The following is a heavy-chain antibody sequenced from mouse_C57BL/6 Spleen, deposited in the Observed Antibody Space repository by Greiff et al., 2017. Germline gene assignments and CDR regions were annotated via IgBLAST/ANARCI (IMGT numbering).Heavy chain of an antibody. J-gene: IGHJ4*01. Sequence: QVQLQQPGTELVKPGASVKLSCKASGYTFTSYWMHWVKQRPGQGLEWIGNINPSNGGTNYNEKFKSKATLTVDKSSSTAYMELSSLTSEDSAVYYCASVDAYDYYAMDYWGQGTSVTVSA. V-gene: IGHV1-53*01. CDR2: INPSNGGT. CDR3: ASVDAYDYYAMDY. CDR1: GYTFTSYW. D-gene: IGHD2-3*01.